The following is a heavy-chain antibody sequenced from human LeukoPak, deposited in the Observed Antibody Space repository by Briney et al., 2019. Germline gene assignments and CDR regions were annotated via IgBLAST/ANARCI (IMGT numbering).Heavy chain of an antibody. V-gene: IGHV5-51*01. D-gene: IGHD1-26*01. J-gene: IGHJ4*02. CDR3: ARHFRVGATQSNFDF. Sequence: GESLKISCKGSGYSFNTYWIAWVRQMRGKGMEVMGIVYPGDSDTRYSPSFQGQVTISIDKSISTAYLESSSLKASDTANYYCARHFRVGATQSNFDFWGQGTLVTVSS. CDR1: GYSFNTYW. CDR2: VYPGDSDT.